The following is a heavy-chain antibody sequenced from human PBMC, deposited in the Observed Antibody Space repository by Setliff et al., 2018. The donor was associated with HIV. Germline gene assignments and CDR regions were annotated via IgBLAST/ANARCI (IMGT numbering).Heavy chain of an antibody. Sequence: GGSLRLSCAASGFTFRNYKFNWVRQAPGRGLEWVSSISIGSGETIYYADSVRGRFTISRDNAENSLYLQMISLRAEDTAVYYCAYYSSGSFYLGYYYYHGMDVWGQGTTVTVSS. CDR3: AYYSSGSFYLGYYYYHGMDV. CDR2: ISIGSGETI. D-gene: IGHD3-10*01. V-gene: IGHV3-48*03. CDR1: GFTFRNYK. J-gene: IGHJ6*02.